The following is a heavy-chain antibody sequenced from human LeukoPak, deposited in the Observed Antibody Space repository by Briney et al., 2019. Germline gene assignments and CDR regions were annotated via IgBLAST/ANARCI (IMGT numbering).Heavy chain of an antibody. D-gene: IGHD5-24*01. J-gene: IGHJ2*01. CDR3: ARGGGMATTPFDL. Sequence: SVKVSCKASGGTFSSYAISWVRQAPGQGLEWMGGIIPIFGTANYAQKFQGRVTIITDESTSTAYMELSSLRSGDTAVYYCARGGGMATTPFDLWGRGTLVTVSS. CDR1: GGTFSSYA. V-gene: IGHV1-69*05. CDR2: IIPIFGTA.